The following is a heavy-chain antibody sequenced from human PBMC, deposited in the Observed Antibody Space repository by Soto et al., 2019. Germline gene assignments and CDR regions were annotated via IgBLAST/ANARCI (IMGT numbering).Heavy chain of an antibody. D-gene: IGHD6-6*01. CDR2: VNPNSGNT. CDR3: ARYFGEYSSSSRWSYYYYYMDV. V-gene: IGHV1-8*01. CDR1: GYTFTSHH. J-gene: IGHJ6*03. Sequence: ASVPVSCKASGYTFTSHHINWVRQATGQGLAWMGSVNPNSGNTGYAQKFQGRVTMARNTSISTAYMELSSLRSEDTAVYYCARYFGEYSSSSRWSYYYYYMDVWGKGTTVTVSS.